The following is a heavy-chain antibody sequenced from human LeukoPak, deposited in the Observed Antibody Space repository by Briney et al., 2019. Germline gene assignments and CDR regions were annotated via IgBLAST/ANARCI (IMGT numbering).Heavy chain of an antibody. CDR1: GFTFSSYA. CDR2: IRGSGGGT. V-gene: IGHV3-23*01. D-gene: IGHD1-26*01. J-gene: IGHJ4*02. Sequence: GGSLRLSCAASGFTFSSYAMSWIRQAPGKGLEWVSAIRGSGGGTFHADSVKGRYTISRDNSRNTLYLQMSSLRAEDTAVYYCAKGGGSYPFDYWGPGTLVTVSS. CDR3: AKGGGSYPFDY.